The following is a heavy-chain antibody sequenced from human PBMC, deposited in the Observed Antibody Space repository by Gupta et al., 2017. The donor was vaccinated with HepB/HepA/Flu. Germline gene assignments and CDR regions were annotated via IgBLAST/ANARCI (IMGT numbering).Heavy chain of an antibody. D-gene: IGHD5-18*01. Sequence: QVQLVESGGAVVQPGRSLRLSCAASGFTFSSYAMHWVRQAPGKGLDWVAVISYDGSNKYYADSVKGRFTISRDNSKNTRYLQMNSLRAEDTAVYYCARDAGIQLWFQTPPMYWGQGTLVTVSS. J-gene: IGHJ4*02. CDR3: ARDAGIQLWFQTPPMY. CDR2: ISYDGSNK. V-gene: IGHV3-30-3*01. CDR1: GFTFSSYA.